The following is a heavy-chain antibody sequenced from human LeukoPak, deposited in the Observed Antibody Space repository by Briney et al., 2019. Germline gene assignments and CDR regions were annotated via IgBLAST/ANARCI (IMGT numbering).Heavy chain of an antibody. D-gene: IGHD3-10*01. CDR2: IYYSGST. CDR1: GGSTISSSSY. V-gene: IGHV4-39*01. Sequence: PSGTLSHTSTVPGGSTISSSSYWGWIRQPPGKGLEWIRSIYYSGSTYYNPSLKSRVTISVDTSKNQFSLMLSYVPAADTAVYYCARHFGSLLWLGELLPYYFDYWGQGSLVTVS. J-gene: IGHJ4*02. CDR3: ARHFGSLLWLGELLPYYFDY.